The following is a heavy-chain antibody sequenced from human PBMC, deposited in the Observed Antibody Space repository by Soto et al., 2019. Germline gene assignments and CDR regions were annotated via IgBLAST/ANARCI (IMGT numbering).Heavy chain of an antibody. CDR3: ASAYYYDSSGYYWNDAFDI. CDR2: IDPSDSYT. CDR1: GYSFTSYW. J-gene: IGHJ3*02. D-gene: IGHD3-22*01. Sequence: GESLKISCKGSGYSFTSYWISWVRQMPGKGLEWMGRIDPSDSYTNYSPSFQGHVTISADKSISTAYLQWSGLKASDTAMYYCASAYYYDSSGYYWNDAFDIWGQGTMVTVSS. V-gene: IGHV5-10-1*01.